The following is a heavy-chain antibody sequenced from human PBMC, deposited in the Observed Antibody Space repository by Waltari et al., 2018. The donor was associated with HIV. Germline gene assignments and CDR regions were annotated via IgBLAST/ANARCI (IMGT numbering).Heavy chain of an antibody. CDR1: GFTFSSYW. D-gene: IGHD3-9*01. Sequence: EVQLVESGGGLVQPGGSLRLSCAASGFTFSSYWMSWVRQAPGKGLEWVANIKQDGSEKYYVDSVKGRLTISRDNAKNSLYLQMNSLRAEDTAVYYCARGGVLRYSPPDYWGQGTLVTVSS. J-gene: IGHJ4*02. CDR3: ARGGVLRYSPPDY. CDR2: IKQDGSEK. V-gene: IGHV3-7*01.